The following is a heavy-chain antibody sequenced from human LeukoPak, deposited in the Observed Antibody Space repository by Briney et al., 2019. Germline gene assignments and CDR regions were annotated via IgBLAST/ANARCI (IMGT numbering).Heavy chain of an antibody. V-gene: IGHV3-74*01. J-gene: IGHJ4*02. CDR2: IHSDGSTT. CDR3: ATTGSGSYYDF. CDR1: GFTFSSYW. Sequence: GGSLRLSCAASGFTFSSYWMHWVRQAPGKGLVWVSRIHSDGSTTSYADSVKGRFTISRDNAKNTLYLQMNSLRAEDTAVYYCATTGSGSYYDFWGQGTLLTVSS. D-gene: IGHD2-15*01.